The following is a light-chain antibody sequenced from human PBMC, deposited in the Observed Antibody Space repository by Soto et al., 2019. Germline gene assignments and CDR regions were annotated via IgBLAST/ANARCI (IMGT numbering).Light chain of an antibody. Sequence: DIVMTQSPDSLAVSLGERATINCKSSQSVLYSSNNKNYLAWYQQKPGQPPNLLIYWASTRESGVPDRFSGSGSGKDFTLTISSMQAEDVAIYFCQQYYNTPLTFGGGTKVEIK. J-gene: IGKJ4*01. CDR2: WAS. V-gene: IGKV4-1*01. CDR3: QQYYNTPLT. CDR1: QSVLYSSNNKNY.